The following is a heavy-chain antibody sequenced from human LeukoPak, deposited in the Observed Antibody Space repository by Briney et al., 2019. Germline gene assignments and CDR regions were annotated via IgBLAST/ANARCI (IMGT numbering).Heavy chain of an antibody. D-gene: IGHD4-17*01. CDR3: TIRTHYGDYGFLGN. V-gene: IGHV1-24*01. Sequence: ASVKVSCKVSGYTLTELSMHWVRQAPGKGLEWMGGFDPEDGETIYAQKFQGRATMTEDTSTDTAYMELSSLRSEDTAVYYCTIRTHYGDYGFLGNWGQGTLVTVSS. J-gene: IGHJ4*02. CDR2: FDPEDGET. CDR1: GYTLTELS.